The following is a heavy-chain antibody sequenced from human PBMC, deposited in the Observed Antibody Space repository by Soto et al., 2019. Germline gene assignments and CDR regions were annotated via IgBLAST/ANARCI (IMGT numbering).Heavy chain of an antibody. CDR2: ISAYNGNT. D-gene: IGHD6-13*01. Sequence: ASVKVSCKASGYTFTSYGISWVRQAPGQGLEWMGWISAYNGNTNYAQKLQGRVTMTTDTSTSTAYMELRSLRSDDTAVYYCARSNVYSSSWYVDYYYGMDVWGQGTTVTVSS. V-gene: IGHV1-18*04. CDR1: GYTFTSYG. CDR3: ARSNVYSSSWYVDYYYGMDV. J-gene: IGHJ6*02.